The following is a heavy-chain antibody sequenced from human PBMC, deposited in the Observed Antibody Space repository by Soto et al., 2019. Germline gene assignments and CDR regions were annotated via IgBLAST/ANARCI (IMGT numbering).Heavy chain of an antibody. CDR2: ISGTGGAT. Sequence: EVQLLDSGGGLVQPGRSLRLSCTASGFTFVNYPVAWVRQAPGKGLECVSAISGTGGATYYADSVKGRFTISRDNSKNTLYLQMNNVRVEDTAVYYCARVNDWDDIAVDFWGQGTLVTVSS. J-gene: IGHJ4*02. V-gene: IGHV3-23*01. D-gene: IGHD1-1*01. CDR3: ARVNDWDDIAVDF. CDR1: GFTFVNYP.